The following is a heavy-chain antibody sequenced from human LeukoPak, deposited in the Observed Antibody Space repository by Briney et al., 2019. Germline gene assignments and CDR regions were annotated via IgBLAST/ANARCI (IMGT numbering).Heavy chain of an antibody. CDR2: MNPNSGNT. V-gene: IGHV1-8*01. J-gene: IGHJ4*02. D-gene: IGHD3-10*01. CDR3: ARTMYYYDSGSYQTLFGY. Sequence: ASMKVSCKASGYTFTSYDINWVRQATGQGLEWMGWMNPNSGNTGYAQKFQGRVTMTRNTSISTAYMELSSLRSEDTAVYYCARTMYYYDSGSYQTLFGYWGQGTLVTVSS. CDR1: GYTFTSYD.